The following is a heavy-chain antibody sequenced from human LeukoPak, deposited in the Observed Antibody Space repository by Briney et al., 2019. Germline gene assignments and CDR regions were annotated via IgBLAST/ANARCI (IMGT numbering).Heavy chain of an antibody. D-gene: IGHD2-2*01. CDR3: ARGSWESKGYCSSTSCYGYGMDV. V-gene: IGHV4-34*01. CDR2: INHSGST. J-gene: IGHJ6*02. CDR1: GFTFNSYA. Sequence: GSLRLSCAASGFTFNSYAMSWVRQAPGKGLEWIGEINHSGSTNYNPSLKSRVTISVDTSKNQFSLKLSSVTAADTAVYYCARGSWESKGYCSSTSCYGYGMDVWGQGTTVTVSS.